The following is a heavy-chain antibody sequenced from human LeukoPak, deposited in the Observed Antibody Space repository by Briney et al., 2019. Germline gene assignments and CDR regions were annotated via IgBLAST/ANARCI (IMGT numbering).Heavy chain of an antibody. CDR3: ARDLISGPATHDS. Sequence: GGSLRLSCAASLFTVTNNVMNWVRPAPGKGLEWGSVITSGGSTYFAASVKGRFTVSRANSKNTLSPQMNSLRVEDTAVYYCARDLISGPATHDSWGQGALVTVSS. D-gene: IGHD2-15*01. V-gene: IGHV3-66*01. CDR1: LFTVTNNV. J-gene: IGHJ4*02. CDR2: ITSGGST.